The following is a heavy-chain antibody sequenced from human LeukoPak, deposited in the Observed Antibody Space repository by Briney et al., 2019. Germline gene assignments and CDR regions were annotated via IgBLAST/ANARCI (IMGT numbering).Heavy chain of an antibody. CDR3: ARGKDYYDSSGYYYRPGYYFDY. V-gene: IGHV1-69*06. CDR2: IIPVFGTT. Sequence: SVKVSCKATGGTFSYFAISWVRQAPGQGLEWMGGIIPVFGTTDYPHKFQGRVTITADKSTATAYMELSSLRSEDTAVYYCARGKDYYDSSGYYYRPGYYFDYWGQGTLVTVSS. CDR1: GGTFSYFA. J-gene: IGHJ4*02. D-gene: IGHD3-22*01.